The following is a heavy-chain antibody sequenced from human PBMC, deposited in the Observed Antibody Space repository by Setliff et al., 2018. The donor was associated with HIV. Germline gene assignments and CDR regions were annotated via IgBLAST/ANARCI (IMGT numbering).Heavy chain of an antibody. V-gene: IGHV4-4*07. CDR1: DDSISSNY. J-gene: IGHJ6*02. CDR2: IYTGGRT. CDR3: ARIFGDQGYYYGMDV. D-gene: IGHD3-3*01. Sequence: PSETLSLTCTVSDDSISSNYWSWIRQAAGKGLEWVGRIYTGGRTNYNPSLKGRVTMSVDTSKSQFSLNLISVTAADTAVYYCARIFGDQGYYYGMDVWGQGTTVTVSS.